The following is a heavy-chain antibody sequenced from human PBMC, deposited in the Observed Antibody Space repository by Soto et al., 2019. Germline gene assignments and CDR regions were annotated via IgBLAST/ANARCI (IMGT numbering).Heavy chain of an antibody. CDR2: INPSGGST. V-gene: IGHV1-46*01. CDR3: ARLAAAGTKTYYYYGMDV. D-gene: IGHD6-13*01. J-gene: IGHJ6*02. CDR1: GYTFTSYY. Sequence: ASVKVSCKASGYTFTSYYMHWVRQAPGQGLEWMGIINPSGGSTSYAQKFQGRVTMTRDTSTSTVYMELSSLRSEDTAVYYCARLAAAGTKTYYYYGMDVWGQGTTVTVSS.